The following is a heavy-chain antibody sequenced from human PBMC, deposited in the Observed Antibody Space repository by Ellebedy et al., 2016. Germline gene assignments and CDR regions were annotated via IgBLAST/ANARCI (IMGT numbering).Heavy chain of an antibody. Sequence: SGPTLVXPTPTLTLTCTFSGFSLSATDVAVGWVRQPPGKALEWLALVYWDDDKRYNPFLKTRLTITKDTSRDRVVLTLTNVGPLDTATYYCAHRGIAARPAFDHWGPGALVTVSS. CDR1: GFSLSATDVA. D-gene: IGHD6-6*01. V-gene: IGHV2-5*02. J-gene: IGHJ4*02. CDR3: AHRGIAARPAFDH. CDR2: VYWDDDK.